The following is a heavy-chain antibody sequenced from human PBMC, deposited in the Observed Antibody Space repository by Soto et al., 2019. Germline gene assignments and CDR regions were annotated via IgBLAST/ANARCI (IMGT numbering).Heavy chain of an antibody. J-gene: IGHJ4*02. CDR2: ITGSGGKT. Sequence: GGSLRLSCAASGFSLKNYAMTWVRQAPGKGLEWVSGITGSGGKTYYADSVKGRFIISRDNSENTLYLQMDSLRAEDTALYYCARDCSSSSCSVWRYWGQGTQVTVSS. V-gene: IGHV3-23*01. CDR3: ARDCSSSSCSVWRY. CDR1: GFSLKNYA. D-gene: IGHD2-2*01.